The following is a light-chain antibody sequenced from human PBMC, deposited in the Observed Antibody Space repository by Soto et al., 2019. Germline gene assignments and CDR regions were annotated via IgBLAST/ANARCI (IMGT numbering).Light chain of an antibody. V-gene: IGKV1D-12*01. J-gene: IGKJ5*01. Sequence: DIPMTQSPSSLSASVGESVTITCRASQGIASCLAWYQQKPGKAPKLLISAASTLQSGVPSRFSGSGSATDFTLTINSLQPEDFATYYCQQSNSFPITFGHGTRLEMK. CDR1: QGIASC. CDR3: QQSNSFPIT. CDR2: AAS.